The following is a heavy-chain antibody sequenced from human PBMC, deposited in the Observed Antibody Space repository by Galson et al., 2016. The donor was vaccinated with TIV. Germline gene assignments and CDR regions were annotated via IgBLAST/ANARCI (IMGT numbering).Heavy chain of an antibody. CDR3: ARQPCSSSSCYNNWFDP. CDR1: GGSFSGFY. J-gene: IGHJ5*02. D-gene: IGHD2-2*02. Sequence: SETLSLTCAVYGGSFSGFYWSWIRQPPGKGLGWIGEIHHSGISNFDPSLKSRVTISLDTSKSQFSLKLTSVTATDTAVYYCARQPCSSSSCYNNWFDPRGQGTLVTVSS. CDR2: IHHSGIS. V-gene: IGHV4-34*01.